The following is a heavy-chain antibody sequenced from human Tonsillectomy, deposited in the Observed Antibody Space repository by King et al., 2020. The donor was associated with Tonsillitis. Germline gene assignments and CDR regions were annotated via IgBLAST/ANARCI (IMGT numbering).Heavy chain of an antibody. Sequence: VQLVESGGGLVKPGGSLRLSCAASGFTFSSYTMNWVRQAPGKGLEWVSSISSSSSYIYYADSVKGRLTISRDNAKNSLYLQMNSLRAEDTAVYYCARGYYYDSSGYGYWGQGTLVTVSS. CDR3: ARGYYYDSSGYGY. D-gene: IGHD3-22*01. CDR2: ISSSSSYI. CDR1: GFTFSSYT. V-gene: IGHV3-21*01. J-gene: IGHJ4*02.